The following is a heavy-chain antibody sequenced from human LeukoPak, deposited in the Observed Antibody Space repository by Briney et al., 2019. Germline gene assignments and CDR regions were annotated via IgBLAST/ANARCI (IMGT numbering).Heavy chain of an antibody. V-gene: IGHV1-18*04. CDR1: GYTFTTYG. CDR2: ISTYNGNT. Sequence: ASVKVSCKVSGYTFTTYGISWVRQAPGQGLEWMGWISTYNGNTNYAQMLQGRVTMTTDASTNTAYMELRSLRSDDTAVYYCARAWEQWPGRTAYFDYWGQGTLVTVSS. CDR3: ARAWEQWPGRTAYFDY. J-gene: IGHJ4*02. D-gene: IGHD6-19*01.